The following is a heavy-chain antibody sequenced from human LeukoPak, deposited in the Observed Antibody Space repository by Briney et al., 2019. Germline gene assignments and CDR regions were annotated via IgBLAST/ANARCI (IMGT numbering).Heavy chain of an antibody. D-gene: IGHD4-17*01. CDR3: AKDSLYGDYTTYFDY. CDR2: ISYDGSNK. Sequence: GGSLRLSCAASGFTFSSYGMHWVRQAPGKGLEWVAVISYDGSNKYYADSVKGRFPISRDNSKNTLYLKMNSLRAEDTAVYYCAKDSLYGDYTTYFDYWGQGTLVTVSS. V-gene: IGHV3-30*18. CDR1: GFTFSSYG. J-gene: IGHJ4*02.